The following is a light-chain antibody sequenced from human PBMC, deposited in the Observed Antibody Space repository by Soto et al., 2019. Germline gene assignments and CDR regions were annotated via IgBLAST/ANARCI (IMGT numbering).Light chain of an antibody. Sequence: QSVLTQPPSVSGAPGQRVTISCTGSSSNIGAGYDVHWYQQLPGKAPKLLIYGNSNRPSGVPDRFSGPKSGTSASLAITGLQAEDEADYYCQSYDSSLRVVFGGGTKLTVL. J-gene: IGLJ2*01. CDR1: SSNIGAGYD. CDR3: QSYDSSLRVV. V-gene: IGLV1-40*01. CDR2: GNS.